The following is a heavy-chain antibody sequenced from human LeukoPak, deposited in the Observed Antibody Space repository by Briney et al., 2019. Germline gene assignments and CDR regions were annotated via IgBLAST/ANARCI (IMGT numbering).Heavy chain of an antibody. J-gene: IGHJ5*02. CDR2: LYYSGNT. CDR1: GGSISSYY. V-gene: IGHV4-59*01. CDR3: ARDLGYCSTTSCYNWFDP. Sequence: PSETLSLTCTVSGGSISSYYWSWIQQPPGKGLEWIGYLYYSGNTNYNPSPKSRVTISVDTSKNQFSLKLSSVTAADTAVYYCARDLGYCSTTSCYNWFDPWGQGTLVTVSS. D-gene: IGHD2-2*01.